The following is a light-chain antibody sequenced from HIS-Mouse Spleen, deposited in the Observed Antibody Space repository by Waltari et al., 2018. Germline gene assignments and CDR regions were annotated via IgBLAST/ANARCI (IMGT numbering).Light chain of an antibody. Sequence: DIQLTQSPSFRSASVGDRVTITCRASQGISSYLAWYQQKTGKAPKLPIYAASTLQSGVPSRFSGSGSGTEFTLTISSLQPEDFATYYCQQLNSYPPTFGQGTKVEIK. V-gene: IGKV1-9*01. J-gene: IGKJ1*01. CDR3: QQLNSYPPT. CDR2: AAS. CDR1: QGISSY.